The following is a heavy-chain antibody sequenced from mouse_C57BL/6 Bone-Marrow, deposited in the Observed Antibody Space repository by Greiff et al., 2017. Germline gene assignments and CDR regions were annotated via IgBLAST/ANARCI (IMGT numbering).Heavy chain of an antibody. Sequence: VQLQQSGAELVRPGASVKLSCTASGFNIKDDYMHWVKQRPEQGLEWIGWIDPENGDTEYASKFQGKATITADTSSNTAYLQLSSLTSEDSAVYYCARCPLAYYAMDYGGQGTSVTVSS. CDR1: GFNIKDDY. CDR2: IDPENGDT. J-gene: IGHJ4*01. CDR3: ARCPLAYYAMDY. V-gene: IGHV14-4*01.